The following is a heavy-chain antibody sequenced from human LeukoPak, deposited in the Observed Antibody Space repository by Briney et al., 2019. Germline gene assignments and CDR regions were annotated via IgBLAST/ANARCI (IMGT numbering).Heavy chain of an antibody. V-gene: IGHV4-34*01. J-gene: IGHJ4*02. Sequence: SETLSLTCAVYGGSITAYYWSWIRQTPGRGLEWVGEIHYTGATSYNPSLKSRATISTDTSKNQFSLRLSSVTAADTAVYYCARGNILTGYCFDFWGQGALVTVSS. CDR2: IHYTGAT. CDR3: ARGNILTGYCFDF. D-gene: IGHD3-9*01. CDR1: GGSITAYY.